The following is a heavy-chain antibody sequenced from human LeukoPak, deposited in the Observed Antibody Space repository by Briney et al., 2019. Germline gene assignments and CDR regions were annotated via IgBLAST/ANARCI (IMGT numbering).Heavy chain of an antibody. V-gene: IGHV3-23*01. J-gene: IGHJ5*02. Sequence: GGSLRLSCAASGFTFSSYAMSWVRQAPGKGLEWVSAISGSGGSTYYADSVKGRFTISRDNSKNTLYLQMNSLRAEDTAVYYCAKDPGPYYGFFISDSGVRWFDPWGQGTLVTVSS. CDR1: GFTFSSYA. D-gene: IGHD4-17*01. CDR2: ISGSGGST. CDR3: AKDPGPYYGFFISDSGVRWFDP.